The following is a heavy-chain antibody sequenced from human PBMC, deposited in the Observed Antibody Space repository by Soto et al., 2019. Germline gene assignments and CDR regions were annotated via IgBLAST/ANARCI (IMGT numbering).Heavy chain of an antibody. D-gene: IGHD6-19*01. V-gene: IGHV4-59*01. CDR2: IYYSGST. CDR1: GGSISSYY. CDR3: ARDRSIAVALGWFDP. Sequence: SDTLSLTCTVSGGSISSYYWSWIRQPPGKGLEWIGYIYYSGSTNYNPSLKSRVTISVDTSKNQFSLKLSSVTAADTAVYYCARDRSIAVALGWFDPWGQGTLVTVSS. J-gene: IGHJ5*02.